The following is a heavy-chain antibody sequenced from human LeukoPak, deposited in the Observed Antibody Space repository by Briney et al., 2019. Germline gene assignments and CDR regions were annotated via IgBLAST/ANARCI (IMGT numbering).Heavy chain of an antibody. D-gene: IGHD3-3*01. J-gene: IGHJ6*03. Sequence: GRSLRLSCAASGFSFSSYWMSWVRQAPGKGLEWVANIKQDGREKYYVDSVKGRFTISRDNAKNSLYLQMNRLSAEDTAVYYCARERTTIFGVVIHYYYYYYMDVWGKGTTVTVSS. V-gene: IGHV3-7*01. CDR1: GFSFSSYW. CDR2: IKQDGREK. CDR3: ARERTTIFGVVIHYYYYYYMDV.